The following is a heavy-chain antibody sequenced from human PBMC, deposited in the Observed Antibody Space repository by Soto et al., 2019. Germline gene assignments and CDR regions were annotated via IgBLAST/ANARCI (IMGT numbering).Heavy chain of an antibody. V-gene: IGHV4-34*01. D-gene: IGHD3-9*01. Sequence: ASETLSLTCAVYGGSFSGYYWSWIRQPPGKGLEWIGEINHSGSTNYNPSLKSRVTISVDTSKNQFSLKLSSVTAADTAVYYCAREGPPLRDFERAAWFAPWGQGTLVPVAS. CDR3: AREGPPLRDFERAAWFAP. CDR2: INHSGST. CDR1: GGSFSGYY. J-gene: IGHJ5*02.